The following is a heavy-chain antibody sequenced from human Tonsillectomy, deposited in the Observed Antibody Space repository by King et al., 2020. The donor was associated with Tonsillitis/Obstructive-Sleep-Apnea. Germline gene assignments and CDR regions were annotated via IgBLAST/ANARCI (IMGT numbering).Heavy chain of an antibody. J-gene: IGHJ4*02. CDR1: GFTVSSNY. D-gene: IGHD2-2*01. CDR3: ARTTGCSSTTCYPLDY. Sequence: EVQLVESGGGLIQPGGSLRLSCAASGFTVSSNYMSWVRQAPGKGLEWVSVIYSGGSTDYADSVKGRFTISRDNSKNTLYLQMNSLRAEDTAVYYCARTTGCSSTTCYPLDYWGQGTLVTVSS. CDR2: IYSGGST. V-gene: IGHV3-53*01.